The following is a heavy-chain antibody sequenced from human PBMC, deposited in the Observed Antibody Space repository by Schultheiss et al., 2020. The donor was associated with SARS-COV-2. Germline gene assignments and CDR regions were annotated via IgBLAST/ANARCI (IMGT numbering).Heavy chain of an antibody. D-gene: IGHD2-2*01. CDR1: GGSISSYY. J-gene: IGHJ6*03. V-gene: IGHV4-59*12. CDR2: IYYSGST. Sequence: SETLSLTCTVSGGSISSYYWSWIRQPPGKGLEWIGYIYYSGSTNYNPSLKSRVTISVDTSKNQFSLKLSSVTAADTAVYYCARDSTDCSSTSCASGYYMDVWGKGTTVTVSS. CDR3: ARDSTDCSSTSCASGYYMDV.